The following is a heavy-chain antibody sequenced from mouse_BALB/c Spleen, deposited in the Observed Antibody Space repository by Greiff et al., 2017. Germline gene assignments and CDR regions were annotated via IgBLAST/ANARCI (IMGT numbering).Heavy chain of an antibody. J-gene: IGHJ2*01. CDR1: GYSITSDYA. V-gene: IGHV3-2*02. CDR3: ARQYGNYVDY. D-gene: IGHD2-10*02. CDR2: ISYSGST. Sequence: EVHLVESGPGLVKPSQSLSLTCTVTGYSITSDYAWNWIRQFPGNKLEWMGYISYSGSTSYNPSLKSRISITRDTSKNQFFLQLNSVTTEDTATYYCARQYGNYVDYWGQGTTLTVSS.